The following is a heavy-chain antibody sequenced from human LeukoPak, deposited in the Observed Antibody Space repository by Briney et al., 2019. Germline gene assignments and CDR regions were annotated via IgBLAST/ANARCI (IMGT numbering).Heavy chain of an antibody. D-gene: IGHD3-10*01. CDR3: ARGVYMVRGVIITGHFDY. Sequence: GGSLRLSCAASGFTFSSYGMHWVRQAPGKGLEWVADIWYDGSNKYYADSVKGRFTISRDNSKNTLYLQMNSLRAEDTAVYYCARGVYMVRGVIITGHFDYWGQGALVTVSS. CDR1: GFTFSSYG. CDR2: IWYDGSNK. J-gene: IGHJ4*02. V-gene: IGHV3-33*01.